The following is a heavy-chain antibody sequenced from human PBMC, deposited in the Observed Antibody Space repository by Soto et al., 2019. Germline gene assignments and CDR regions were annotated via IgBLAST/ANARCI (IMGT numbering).Heavy chain of an antibody. CDR1: GGSFSGYY. D-gene: IGHD2-2*01. CDR2: ISYEGSNN. Sequence: LSLTCAVYGGSFSGYYWSWIRQPPGKGLEWVAVISYEGSNNFYAESVKGRFTISRDNSKNTLYLQMNSLRREDTAVYYCARGAEYQLLSRDYFYGMDVWGQGTTVTVSS. J-gene: IGHJ6*02. CDR3: ARGAEYQLLSRDYFYGMDV. V-gene: IGHV3-30-3*01.